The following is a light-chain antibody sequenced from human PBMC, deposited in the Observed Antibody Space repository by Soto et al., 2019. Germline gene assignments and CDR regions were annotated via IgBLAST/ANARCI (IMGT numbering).Light chain of an antibody. CDR1: SSDIGGYNY. CDR3: SSYTSSSTLYV. V-gene: IGLV2-14*01. Sequence: QSALTQPGSVSGSPGQSITISCAGTSSDIGGYNYVSWYQQHPGKAPKVMIYEVSNRPSGVSNRFSGSKSGNTASLTISGLQAEDEADYYCSSYTSSSTLYVFGSGTKVTVL. CDR2: EVS. J-gene: IGLJ1*01.